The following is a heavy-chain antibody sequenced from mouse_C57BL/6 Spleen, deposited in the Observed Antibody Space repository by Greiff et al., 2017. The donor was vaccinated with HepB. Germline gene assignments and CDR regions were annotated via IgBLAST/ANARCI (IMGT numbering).Heavy chain of an antibody. CDR1: GYTFTSYW. D-gene: IGHD1-1*01. Sequence: QVQLQQPGAELVKPGASVKLSCKASGYTFTSYWMHWVKQRPGQGLEWIGMIHPNSGSTKYNEKFKSKATLTVDKSSSTAYMQLSSLTSEDSSVYYCARGGYGSSYDYWGQGTTLTVSS. V-gene: IGHV1-64*01. CDR3: ARGGYGSSYDY. J-gene: IGHJ2*01. CDR2: IHPNSGST.